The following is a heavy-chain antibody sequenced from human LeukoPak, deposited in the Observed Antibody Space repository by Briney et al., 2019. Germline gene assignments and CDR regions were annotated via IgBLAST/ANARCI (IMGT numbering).Heavy chain of an antibody. Sequence: GRSLRLSCSASGFTFSNYATHWGRPAPGKGLEWGAVILYDGSNKYYADSVKGRFTYSWDNSKNTLYLQMNSLRPEDTAAFYCARECNSSYYYDYWGQGTLVTVSS. CDR3: ARECNSSYYYDY. CDR1: GFTFSNYA. J-gene: IGHJ4*02. V-gene: IGHV3-30-3*01. CDR2: ILYDGSNK. D-gene: IGHD2/OR15-2a*01.